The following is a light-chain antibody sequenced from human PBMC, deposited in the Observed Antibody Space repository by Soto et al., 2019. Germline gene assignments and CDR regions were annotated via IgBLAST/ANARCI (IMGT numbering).Light chain of an antibody. J-gene: IGKJ2*01. CDR3: QQYGSSPDT. V-gene: IGKV3-20*01. Sequence: EIVLTQSPGTLSLSPGERATLSCRASQSVSSSYLAWYQQKPGQAPSLLIYGASSRATGIPDRFSGSGSGKDFTLNISRLEPEDFAVYYCQQYGSSPDTFGQGTKLEIK. CDR1: QSVSSSY. CDR2: GAS.